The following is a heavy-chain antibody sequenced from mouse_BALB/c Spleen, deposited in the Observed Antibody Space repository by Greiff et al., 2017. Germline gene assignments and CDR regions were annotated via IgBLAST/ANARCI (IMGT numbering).Heavy chain of an antibody. Sequence: VQLKQSGPELVKPGASVKISCKASGYSFTGYYMHWVKQSHVKSLEWIGRINPYNGATSYNQNFKDKASLTVDKSSSTAYMELHSLTSEDSAVYYCARFKGTSDYFDYWGQGTTLTVSS. V-gene: IGHV1-31*01. CDR1: GYSFTGYY. CDR2: INPYNGAT. J-gene: IGHJ2*01. D-gene: IGHD3-3*01. CDR3: ARFKGTSDYFDY.